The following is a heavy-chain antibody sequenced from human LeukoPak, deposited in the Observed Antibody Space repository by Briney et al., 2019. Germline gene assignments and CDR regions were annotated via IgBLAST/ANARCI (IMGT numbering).Heavy chain of an antibody. CDR2: IYYSGST. CDR1: GGSISSSSYY. D-gene: IGHD6-6*01. CDR3: ARSEYYYGDY. J-gene: IGHJ4*02. V-gene: IGHV4-39*07. Sequence: SETLSLTCTVSGGSISSSSYYWGWIRQPPGKGLEWIGSIYYSGSTYYNASLKSRVTISVDTSKNQFSLKLSSVTAADTAVYFCARSEYYYGDYWGQGTLVTVSS.